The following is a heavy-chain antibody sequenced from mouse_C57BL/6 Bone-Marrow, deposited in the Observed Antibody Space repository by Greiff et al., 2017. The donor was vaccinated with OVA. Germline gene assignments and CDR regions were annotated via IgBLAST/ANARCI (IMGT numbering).Heavy chain of an antibody. CDR1: GFNIKDDY. V-gene: IGHV14-4*01. CDR3: PSTVVDY. D-gene: IGHD1-1*01. Sequence: VQLQQSGAELVRPGASVKLSCTASGFNIKDDYMHWVKQRPEQGLEWIGWIDPENGDTEYASKFQGKATITADTSSNTAYLQLSSLTSEDTAVYYCPSTVVDYWGQGTTLTVSS. CDR2: IDPENGDT. J-gene: IGHJ2*01.